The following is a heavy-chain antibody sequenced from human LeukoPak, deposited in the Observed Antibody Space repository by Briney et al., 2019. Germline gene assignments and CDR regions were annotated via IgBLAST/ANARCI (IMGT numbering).Heavy chain of an antibody. CDR1: GFTFSSYT. D-gene: IGHD2-15*01. Sequence: GGSLRLSCAASGFTFSSYTMSWVRQAPGKGLEWVSAIGGSGDSTYYADSVKGRFTISRDNSKNTLFLLMNSLRAEDTAVYYCAKDHPVAATSYYAYWGQGTLVTVSS. CDR3: AKDHPVAATSYYAY. CDR2: IGGSGDST. V-gene: IGHV3-23*01. J-gene: IGHJ4*02.